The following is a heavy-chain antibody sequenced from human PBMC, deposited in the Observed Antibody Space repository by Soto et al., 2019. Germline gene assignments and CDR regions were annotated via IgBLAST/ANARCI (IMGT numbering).Heavy chain of an antibody. V-gene: IGHV4-34*01. CDR2: INHSGST. J-gene: IGHJ6*02. Sequence: LSLTCAVYGGSFSGYYWSWIRQPPGKGLEWIGEINHSGSTNYNPSLKSRVTISVDTSKNQFSPKLSSVTAADTAVYYCARGQIVVVPAATSYYYYYYGMDVWGQGTTVTVSS. D-gene: IGHD2-2*01. CDR1: GGSFSGYY. CDR3: ARGQIVVVPAATSYYYYYYGMDV.